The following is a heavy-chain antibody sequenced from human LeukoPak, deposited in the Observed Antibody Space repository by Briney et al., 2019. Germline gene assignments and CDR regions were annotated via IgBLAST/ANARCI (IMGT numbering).Heavy chain of an antibody. Sequence: SETLSLTCTVSGGSISSYYWSWIRQPPGKGLEWIGYIYYSGSTNYNPSLKSRVTISVDTSKNQFSLKLSSVTAADTAVYYCARGGYDSGGYYLGDYWGQGTLVTVSS. CDR3: ARGGYDSGGYYLGDY. CDR1: GGSISSYY. J-gene: IGHJ4*02. V-gene: IGHV4-59*01. D-gene: IGHD3-22*01. CDR2: IYYSGST.